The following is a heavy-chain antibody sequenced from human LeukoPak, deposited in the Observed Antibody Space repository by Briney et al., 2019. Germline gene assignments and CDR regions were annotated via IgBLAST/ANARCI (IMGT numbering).Heavy chain of an antibody. Sequence: GRSLRLSCAASGFTFSSYAMHWVRQAPGKGLEWVAVISYDGSNKYYADSVKGRFTISRDNSKNTLYLQMNSLRAEDTAVYYCASDNRRYCSSTSCYTPDYWGQGTLVTVSS. D-gene: IGHD2-2*02. V-gene: IGHV3-30-3*01. CDR3: ASDNRRYCSSTSCYTPDY. CDR2: ISYDGSNK. CDR1: GFTFSSYA. J-gene: IGHJ4*02.